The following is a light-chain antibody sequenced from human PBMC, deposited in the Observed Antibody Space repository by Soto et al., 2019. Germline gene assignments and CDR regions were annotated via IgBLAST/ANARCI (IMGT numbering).Light chain of an antibody. CDR3: QQSYGTPPT. V-gene: IGKV1-39*01. J-gene: IGKJ5*01. Sequence: DIQMTQSPSSLSASVGDRVTITCRASQSISSYLNWYQQKPGKAPKLLIYAASSLQSGVPSRFSGSGSGTDFTLTIRSLQPEDFATYYCQQSYGTPPTFGQGTRLEIK. CDR2: AAS. CDR1: QSISSY.